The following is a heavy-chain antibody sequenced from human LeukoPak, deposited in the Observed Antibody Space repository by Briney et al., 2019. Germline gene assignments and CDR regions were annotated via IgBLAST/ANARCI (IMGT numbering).Heavy chain of an antibody. D-gene: IGHD5-24*01. CDR2: IIPIFGTA. Sequence: ASVKVSCKASGGTFISYAISWVRQAPGQGLEWMGGIIPIFGTANYAQKFQGRVTITADESTSTAYMELSSLRSEDTAVYFCARDRLVVEMATPPDAFDIWGQGTLVTVSS. J-gene: IGHJ3*02. CDR3: ARDRLVVEMATPPDAFDI. V-gene: IGHV1-69*13. CDR1: GGTFISYA.